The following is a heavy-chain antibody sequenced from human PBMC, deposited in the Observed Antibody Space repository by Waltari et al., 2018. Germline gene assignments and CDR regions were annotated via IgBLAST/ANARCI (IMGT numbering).Heavy chain of an antibody. Sequence: EVQLVESGGVLVQPGGSLRLSCEASGFMFSRYWMTWVRQAPGKGLEWGDNIKEEGSAQTNGESVRGRFIISRDNAQNSLYLQMNYLGAEDTAVYYCARDGGASGSYDYWGQGTLVTVSS. J-gene: IGHJ4*02. CDR1: GFMFSRYW. V-gene: IGHV3-7*01. CDR3: ARDGGASGSYDY. D-gene: IGHD3-10*01. CDR2: IKEEGSAQ.